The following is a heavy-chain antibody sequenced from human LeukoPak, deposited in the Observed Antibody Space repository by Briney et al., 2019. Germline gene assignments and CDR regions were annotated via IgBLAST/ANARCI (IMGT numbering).Heavy chain of an antibody. J-gene: IGHJ4*02. CDR2: MNPNSGNT. D-gene: IGHD5-18*01. V-gene: IGHV1-8*01. CDR1: GYTFSRYD. Sequence: ASVKVSCKASGYTFSRYDINWVRQATGQGLEWMGWMNPNSGNTGYVQKFQGRVIMTRDTSISTAYMELSSLTSEDTAVYYCARDLQSTAMAPHIDYWGQGTLVTVSS. CDR3: ARDLQSTAMAPHIDY.